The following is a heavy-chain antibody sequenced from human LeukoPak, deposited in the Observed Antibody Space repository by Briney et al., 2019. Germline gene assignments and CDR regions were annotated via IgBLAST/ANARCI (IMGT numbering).Heavy chain of an antibody. CDR3: AKPDGSSWYNFYYMHV. CDR2: IVGSGGRT. Sequence: GGSLRLSCAASGFTFSSYTMSWVRQTPEKGLEWVSAIVGSGGRTYYADSVKDRFTISRDNSKDTLYLQMNSLRADDTAVYYCAKPDGSSWYNFYYMHVWGKGTTVTVSS. CDR1: GFTFSSYT. V-gene: IGHV3-23*01. J-gene: IGHJ6*03. D-gene: IGHD6-13*01.